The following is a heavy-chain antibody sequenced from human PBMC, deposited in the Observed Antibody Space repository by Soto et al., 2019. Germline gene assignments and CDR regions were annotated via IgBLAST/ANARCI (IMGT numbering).Heavy chain of an antibody. J-gene: IGHJ4*02. V-gene: IGHV3-30-3*01. CDR2: ISYDGSNK. D-gene: IGHD2-21*02. CDR1: GFTFSSYA. CDR3: ARSHDCGGDCSLYYFDY. Sequence: QVQLVESGGGVVQPGRSLRLSCAASGFTFSSYAMHWVRQAPGKGLEWVAVISYDGSNKYYADSVKGRFTISRDNSKNTLYLQMNSLRAEDTAVYYWARSHDCGGDCSLYYFDYWGQGTLVTVSS.